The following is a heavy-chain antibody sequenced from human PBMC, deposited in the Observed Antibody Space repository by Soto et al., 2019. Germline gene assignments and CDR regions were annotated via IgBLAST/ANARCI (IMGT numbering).Heavy chain of an antibody. CDR3: AKDLGSSWYGAHYYYYYGMDV. Sequence: VGSLRLSCAASGFTFSSYGMHWVRQAPGKGLEWVAVISYDGSNKYYADSVKGRFTISRDNSKNTLYLQMNSLRAEDTAVYYCAKDLGSSWYGAHYYYYYGMDVRGQGTTVTVS. D-gene: IGHD6-13*01. CDR1: GFTFSSYG. J-gene: IGHJ6*02. V-gene: IGHV3-30*18. CDR2: ISYDGSNK.